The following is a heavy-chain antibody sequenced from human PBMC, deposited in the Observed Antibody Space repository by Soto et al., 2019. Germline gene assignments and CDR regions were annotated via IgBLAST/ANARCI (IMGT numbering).Heavy chain of an antibody. J-gene: IGHJ6*03. CDR1: GGTFSSYT. CDR3: EAAYQLPEPNYYYNYMDI. Sequence: SVMASSKASGGTFSSYTISWVRHAPGQGLEWMGRIIPILGIANYQQKFHSRVTTTAATSTTTAYMELSRLTSDTTTEYYHEAAYQLPEPNYYYNYMDIWGKETTVTASS. D-gene: IGHD2-2*01. V-gene: IGHV1-69*02. CDR2: IIPILGIA.